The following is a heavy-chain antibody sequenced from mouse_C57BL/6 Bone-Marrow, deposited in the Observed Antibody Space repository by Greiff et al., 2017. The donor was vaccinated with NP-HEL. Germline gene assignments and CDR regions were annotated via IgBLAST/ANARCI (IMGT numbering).Heavy chain of an antibody. CDR1: GYTFTSYW. CDR2: IDPNSGGT. V-gene: IGHV1-72*01. J-gene: IGHJ3*01. CDR3: ARLHLVYYYGSAWFAY. D-gene: IGHD1-1*01. Sequence: VQLQQPGAELVKPGASVKLSCKASGYTFTSYWMHWVKQRPGRGLEWIGRIDPNSGGTKYNEKFKSKATLTVDKPSSTAYMQLSSLTSEDSAVYYCARLHLVYYYGSAWFAYWGQGTLVTVSA.